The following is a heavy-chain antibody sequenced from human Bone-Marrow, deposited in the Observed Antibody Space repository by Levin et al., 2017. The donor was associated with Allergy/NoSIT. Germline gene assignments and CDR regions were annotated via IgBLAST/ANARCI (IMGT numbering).Heavy chain of an antibody. CDR1: GGSLITYY. V-gene: IGHV4-59*01. CDR3: ARGRRTGTTNWFNP. CDR2: VYYSGSP. J-gene: IGHJ5*02. D-gene: IGHD1-7*01. Sequence: PSQTLSLTCKVSGGSLITYYWNWIRQPPGKGLEWIGYVYYSGSPNYNPSYNPSLKSRVTMSVDTSTNEFSLKLTSVTAADTAVYFCARGRRTGTTNWFNPWGQGTLVTVSS.